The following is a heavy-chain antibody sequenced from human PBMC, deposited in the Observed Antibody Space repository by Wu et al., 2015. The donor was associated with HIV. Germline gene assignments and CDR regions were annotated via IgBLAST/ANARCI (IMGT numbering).Heavy chain of an antibody. CDR3: ARDRKQLVLSDNSFDS. Sequence: QVQLVQSGAEVKKPGSSVKVSCKASGGTVSSYAISWVRQAPGQGLEWMGGIIPIFATTNYAQKFQGRVTIIADESTNTAYMELSSLRSEDTAVYYCARDRKQLVLSDNSFDSWGQGTMVIVSS. J-gene: IGHJ3*01. V-gene: IGHV1-69*12. D-gene: IGHD6-6*01. CDR1: GGTVSSYA. CDR2: IIPIFATT.